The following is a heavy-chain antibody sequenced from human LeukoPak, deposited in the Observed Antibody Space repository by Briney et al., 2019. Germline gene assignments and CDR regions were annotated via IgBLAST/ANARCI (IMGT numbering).Heavy chain of an antibody. Sequence: SETLSLTCTVSGGSISSSSYYWGWIRQPPGKGLEWIGSIYYSGSTYYNPSLKSRVTISVDTSKNQFSLKLSSVTAADTAVYYCARHFYSGSYEVDYWGQGTLVTVSS. CDR3: ARHFYSGSYEVDY. J-gene: IGHJ4*02. CDR2: IYYSGST. D-gene: IGHD1-26*01. CDR1: GGSISSSSYY. V-gene: IGHV4-39*01.